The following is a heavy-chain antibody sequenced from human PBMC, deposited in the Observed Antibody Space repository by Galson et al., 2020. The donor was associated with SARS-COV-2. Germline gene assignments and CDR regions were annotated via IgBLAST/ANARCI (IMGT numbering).Heavy chain of an antibody. CDR1: GGSVSSGSYY. CDR3: ARFYYDSSGYYGWFDP. D-gene: IGHD3-22*01. J-gene: IGHJ5*02. CDR2: IYYSGST. Sequence: SETLSLTCTVSGGSVSSGSYYWSWIRQPPGTGLEWIGYIYYSGSTNYNPSLKSRVTISVDTSKNQFSLKLSSVTAADTAVYYCARFYYDSSGYYGWFDPWGQGTLVTVSS. V-gene: IGHV4-61*01.